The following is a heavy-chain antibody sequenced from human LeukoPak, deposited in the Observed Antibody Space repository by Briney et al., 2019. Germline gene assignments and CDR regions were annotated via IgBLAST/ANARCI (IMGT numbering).Heavy chain of an antibody. V-gene: IGHV4-61*02. CDR3: AREIRYFDWTRSYYYFYMDV. D-gene: IGHD3-9*01. CDR1: GDSISSGDYY. CDR2: ISSSGST. Sequence: NPSETLSLTCTVSGDSISSGDYYWSWIRQPAGKGLEWIGRISSSGSTNYNPSLKSRVTMSVDTSKNQFSLKVRSVTAADTAVYYCAREIRYFDWTRSYYYFYMDVWGKGTTVTISS. J-gene: IGHJ6*03.